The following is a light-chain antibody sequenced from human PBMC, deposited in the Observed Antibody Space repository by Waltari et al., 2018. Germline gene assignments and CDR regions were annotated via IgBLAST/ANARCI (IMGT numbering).Light chain of an antibody. CDR1: QDISNC. Sequence: DIQMTQSPSSLSASVGDRVTITCQASQDISNCLTWYQQKPGKAPKLLIYDASILQTGVPSRFRGRGSGSDFTLTISSLEPEDFATYYCQQHDRPPLTFGGGTRVEIK. CDR2: DAS. V-gene: IGKV1-33*01. J-gene: IGKJ4*01. CDR3: QQHDRPPLT.